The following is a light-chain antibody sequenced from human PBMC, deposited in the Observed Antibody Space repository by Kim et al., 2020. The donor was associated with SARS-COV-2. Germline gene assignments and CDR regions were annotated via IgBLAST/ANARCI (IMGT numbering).Light chain of an antibody. Sequence: SASVGDRITITCQASQVITKYLNWYQHKPGTAPKLLINDASFLESGVPGRFSGSGAGTHFTLTISSLQPEDIATYYCQQYDDLPYTFGRGTKLEI. V-gene: IGKV1-33*01. CDR1: QVITKY. J-gene: IGKJ2*01. CDR2: DAS. CDR3: QQYDDLPYT.